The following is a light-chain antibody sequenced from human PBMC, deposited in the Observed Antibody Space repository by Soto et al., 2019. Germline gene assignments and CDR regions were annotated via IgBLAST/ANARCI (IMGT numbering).Light chain of an antibody. V-gene: IGLV1-44*01. CDR3: ISDTRLSTPV. J-gene: IGLJ2*01. CDR1: TSNIGSHS. CDR2: SND. Sequence: QSVLIQPPSVSGAPGQTVTIPCAGSTSNIGSHSVNWYKQLPGSAPKVVILSNDERPSGVPDRISGSKSGTSASLAISGLPQEEEADYYCISDTRLSTPVFGGGTKLTVL.